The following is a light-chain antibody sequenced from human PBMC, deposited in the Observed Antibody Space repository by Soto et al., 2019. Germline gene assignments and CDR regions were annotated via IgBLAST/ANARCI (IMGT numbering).Light chain of an antibody. J-gene: IGKJ1*01. CDR1: QGVSSY. CDR3: QHYNSYSEA. V-gene: IGKV3-11*01. CDR2: GIS. Sequence: EIVLTHSPATLSLSPGERATLSCRASQGVSSYLAWYQQKPGQAPRLLIYGISKRATDIPDRFSGSGSGTEFTLTISSLQPDDFATYYCQHYNSYSEAFGQGTKVDI.